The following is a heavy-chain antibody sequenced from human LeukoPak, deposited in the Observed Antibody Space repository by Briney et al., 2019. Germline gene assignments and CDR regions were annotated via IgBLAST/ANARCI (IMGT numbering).Heavy chain of an antibody. CDR3: ARQYYYYGMDV. J-gene: IGHJ6*02. CDR2: IYYSGST. V-gene: IGHV4-59*08. CDR1: GGSISSYY. Sequence: SETLSLTCTVSGGSISSYYWSWIRQPLGKGLEWIGYIYYSGSTNYNPSLKSRVTISVDTSKNQFSLKLSSVTTADTAVYYCARQYYYYGMDVWGQGTTVTVSS.